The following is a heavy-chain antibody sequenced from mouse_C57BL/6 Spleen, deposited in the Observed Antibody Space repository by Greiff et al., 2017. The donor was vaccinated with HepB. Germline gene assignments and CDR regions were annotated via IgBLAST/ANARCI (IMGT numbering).Heavy chain of an antibody. J-gene: IGHJ4*01. D-gene: IGHD1-1*01. CDR2: IDPSDSYT. CDR3: ARGYYGSSLYY. CDR1: GYTFTSYW. V-gene: IGHV1-69*01. Sequence: QVHVKQPGAELVMPGASVKLSCKASGYTFTSYWMHWVKQRPGQGLEWIGEIDPSDSYTNYNQKFKGKSTLTVDKSSSTAYMQLSSLTSEDSAVYYCARGYYGSSLYYWGQGTSVTVSS.